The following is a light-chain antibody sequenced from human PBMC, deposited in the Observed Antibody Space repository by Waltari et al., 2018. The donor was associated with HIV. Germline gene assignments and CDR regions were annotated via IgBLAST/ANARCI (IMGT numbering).Light chain of an antibody. Sequence: EMLLTQSPDTLSVSPGETANLSCRASQTINNNLAWYQQRPGQSPRLLIFGASTRPTGVPARFDGSGSGTEFTLTISSLQSEDFAVYYCQQYDNWPPGTFGQGTKVE. V-gene: IGKV3-15*01. J-gene: IGKJ1*01. CDR3: QQYDNWPPGT. CDR1: QTINNN. CDR2: GAS.